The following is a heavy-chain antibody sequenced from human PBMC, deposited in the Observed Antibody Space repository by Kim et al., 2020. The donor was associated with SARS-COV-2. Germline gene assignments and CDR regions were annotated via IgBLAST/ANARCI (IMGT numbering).Heavy chain of an antibody. Sequence: SVKVSCKASGFTFTSSAVQWVRQARGQRLEWIGWIVVGSGNTNYAQKFQERVTITRDMSTSTAYMELSSLRSEDTAVYYCAAGFSPGLRYFDWLLLTDAFDIWGQGTMVTVSS. CDR1: GFTFTSSA. V-gene: IGHV1-58*01. D-gene: IGHD3-9*01. J-gene: IGHJ3*02. CDR2: IVVGSGNT. CDR3: AAGFSPGLRYFDWLLLTDAFDI.